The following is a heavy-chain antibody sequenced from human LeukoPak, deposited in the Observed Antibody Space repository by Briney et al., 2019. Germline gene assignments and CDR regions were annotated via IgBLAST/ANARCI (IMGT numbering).Heavy chain of an antibody. CDR2: IYYSGST. J-gene: IGHJ4*02. CDR1: GGSISSYY. CDR3: ARAGSGSYYVDY. D-gene: IGHD3-3*01. V-gene: IGHV4-59*01. Sequence: SETLSLTCTVSGGSISSYYWTWIRQPPGKGLEWIGYIYYSGSTNYNPSLKSRVTISVDTSKNQFSLKLTSVTAADTAVYYCARAGSGSYYVDYWGQGTLVTVSS.